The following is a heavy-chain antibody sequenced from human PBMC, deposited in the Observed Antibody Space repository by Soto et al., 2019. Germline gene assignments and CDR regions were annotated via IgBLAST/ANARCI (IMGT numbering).Heavy chain of an antibody. CDR2: INHSGST. D-gene: IGHD3-10*01. V-gene: IGHV4-34*01. Sequence: QVQLQQWGAGLLKPSETLSLTCAVYGGSFSGYYWSWIRQPPGKGLEWIGEINHSGSTNYNPSLKSRVTISVDTYKNQFSLKLSSVTAADTAVYYCARTGYYGSGSYDWFDPWGQGTLVTVSS. J-gene: IGHJ5*02. CDR3: ARTGYYGSGSYDWFDP. CDR1: GGSFSGYY.